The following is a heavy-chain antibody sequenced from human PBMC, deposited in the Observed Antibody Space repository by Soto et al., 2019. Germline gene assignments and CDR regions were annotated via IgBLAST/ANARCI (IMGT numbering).Heavy chain of an antibody. V-gene: IGHV3-7*01. D-gene: IGHD3-16*01. CDR2: LDQDGSER. J-gene: IGHJ4*02. CDR3: VCGGNFFVY. CDR1: GFTFSTYW. Sequence: EVQLVESGGGLVQPGGSLRLSCAASGFTFSTYWMTWVRRPPGKGLEWVANLDQDGSERYYVDSVRGRFTSSGDNAENSLYLQMNSLSAEDTAVYYCVCGGNFFVYWGQGTLVTVSP.